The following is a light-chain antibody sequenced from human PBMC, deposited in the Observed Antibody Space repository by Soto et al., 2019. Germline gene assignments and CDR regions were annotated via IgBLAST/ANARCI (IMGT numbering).Light chain of an antibody. CDR2: EVN. V-gene: IGLV2-14*01. CDR3: SSYTTSTTYV. CDR1: STDVGGYDS. Sequence: QSALTQPASVSGSPGQSITIACTGSSTDVGGYDSVAWYQQHPGKAPRLIIYEVNNRPSGVSNRFSASKSADTASLTISGLQAEDEADYYCSSYTTSTTYVFGTGTRSPS. J-gene: IGLJ1*01.